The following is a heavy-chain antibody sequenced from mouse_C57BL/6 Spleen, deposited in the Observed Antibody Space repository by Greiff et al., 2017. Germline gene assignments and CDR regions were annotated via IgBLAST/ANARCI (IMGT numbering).Heavy chain of an antibody. CDR1: GYTFTSYW. CDR2: IDPSDSYT. CDR3: ARSGFYYGSSYEWCAY. V-gene: IGHV1-59*01. D-gene: IGHD1-1*01. Sequence: QVQLQRPGAELVRPGTSVKLSCKASGYTFTSYWMHWVKQRPGQGLEWIGVIDPSDSYTNYNQKFKGKATLTVDTSSSPAYMQLSSLTSEDSAVYYCARSGFYYGSSYEWCAYWGQGTLVTVSA. J-gene: IGHJ3*01.